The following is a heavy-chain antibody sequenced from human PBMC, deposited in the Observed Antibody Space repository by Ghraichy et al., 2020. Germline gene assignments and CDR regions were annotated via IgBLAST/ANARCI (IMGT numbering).Heavy chain of an antibody. CDR1: GGSISSYY. Sequence: SETLSLTCTVSGGSISSYYWSWIRQPPGKGLEWIGYIYYSGSTNYNPSLKSRVTISVDTSKNQFSLKLSSVTAADTAVYYCARGPLDTAMVTSYYYYGMDVWGQGTTVTVSS. CDR3: ARGPLDTAMVTSYYYYGMDV. J-gene: IGHJ6*02. CDR2: IYYSGST. V-gene: IGHV4-59*01. D-gene: IGHD5-18*01.